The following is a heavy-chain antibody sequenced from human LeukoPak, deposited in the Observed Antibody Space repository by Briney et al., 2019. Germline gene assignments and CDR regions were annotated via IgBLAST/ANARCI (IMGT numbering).Heavy chain of an antibody. V-gene: IGHV4-4*07. J-gene: IGHJ5*02. CDR2: IYTSGST. D-gene: IGHD3-22*01. Sequence: PSETLSLTCTVSGGSISSYYWSWIRQPAGKGLEWIGRIYTSGSTNYNPSLKSRVTMSVDTSKNQFSLKLSSVTAADTAVYYCARTLYYYDSSGPGGWFDPWGQGTLVTVSS. CDR3: ARTLYYYDSSGPGGWFDP. CDR1: GGSISSYY.